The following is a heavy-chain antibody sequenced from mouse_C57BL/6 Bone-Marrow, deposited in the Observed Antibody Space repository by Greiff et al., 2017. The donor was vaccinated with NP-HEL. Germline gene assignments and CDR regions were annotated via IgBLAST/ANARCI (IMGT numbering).Heavy chain of an antibody. CDR3: TGLGLRRGFAY. CDR1: GFTFSNYW. V-gene: IGHV6-3*01. J-gene: IGHJ3*01. Sequence: EVQGVESGGGLVQPGGSMKLSCVASGFTFSNYWMNWVRQSPEKGLEWVAQIRLKSDNYATHYAESVKGRFTISRDDSKSSVYLQMNNLRAEDTGIYYCTGLGLRRGFAYWGQGTLVTVSA. D-gene: IGHD2-4*01. CDR2: IRLKSDNYAT.